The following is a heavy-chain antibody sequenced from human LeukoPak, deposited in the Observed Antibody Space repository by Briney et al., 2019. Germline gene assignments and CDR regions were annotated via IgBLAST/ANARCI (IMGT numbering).Heavy chain of an antibody. D-gene: IGHD6-13*01. CDR3: ARLFYSSSWYGPWYFDY. CDR1: GASFSDYY. V-gene: IGHV4-34*12. CDR2: IFHNGNT. J-gene: IGHJ4*02. Sequence: SETLSLTCAVYGASFSDYYWSWIRQPPGKGLEWIGDIFHNGNTNYNPSLRSRVTISVDTSKNQFSLKLSSVTAADTAVYYCARLFYSSSWYGPWYFDYWGQGTLVTVSS.